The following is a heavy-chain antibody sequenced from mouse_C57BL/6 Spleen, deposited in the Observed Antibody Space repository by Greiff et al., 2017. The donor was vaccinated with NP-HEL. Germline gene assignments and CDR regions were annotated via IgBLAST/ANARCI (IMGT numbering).Heavy chain of an antibody. J-gene: IGHJ2*01. Sequence: VQLQESGAELVRPGTSVKVSCKASGYAFTNYLIEWVKQRPGQGLEWIGVINPGSGGTNYNEKFKGKATLTADKSSSTAYMQLSSLTSEDSAVYFCARSGYYGSSYVLFDYWGQGTTLTVSS. CDR2: INPGSGGT. CDR3: ARSGYYGSSYVLFDY. CDR1: GYAFTNYL. V-gene: IGHV1-54*01. D-gene: IGHD1-1*01.